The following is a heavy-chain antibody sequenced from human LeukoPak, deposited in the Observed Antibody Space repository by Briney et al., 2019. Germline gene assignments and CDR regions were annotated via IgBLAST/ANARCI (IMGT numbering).Heavy chain of an antibody. CDR1: GFTFSSYS. Sequence: GGSLRLSCAASGFTFSSYSMNWVRQAPGKGLEWVSSISSSSINIHYGDSVKGRFTISRDNAENSLYLQMNSLRAEDTAVYYCARDSIQLWPNAIDFWGQGTLVTVSS. D-gene: IGHD1-1*01. CDR2: ISSSSINI. CDR3: ARDSIQLWPNAIDF. J-gene: IGHJ4*02. V-gene: IGHV3-21*01.